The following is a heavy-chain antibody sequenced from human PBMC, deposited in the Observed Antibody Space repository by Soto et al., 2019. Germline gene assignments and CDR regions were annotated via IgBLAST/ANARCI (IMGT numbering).Heavy chain of an antibody. V-gene: IGHV3-72*01. J-gene: IGHJ4*02. CDR2: IRNKAYGYTT. D-gene: IGHD4-17*01. CDR3: ARVVTRSGDYGSGF. Sequence: EVQLVESGGGLVQPGGSLRLSCAASGFTFSDHYMDWARQTPGKGLEWLGRIRNKAYGYTTEYAASVKGRFSISRDDSKNSLSLQMNSLISEDTGVYYCARVVTRSGDYGSGFWGQGALVTVSS. CDR1: GFTFSDHY.